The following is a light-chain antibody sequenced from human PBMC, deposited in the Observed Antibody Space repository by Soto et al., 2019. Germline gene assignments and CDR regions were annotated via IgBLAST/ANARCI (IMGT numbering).Light chain of an antibody. CDR1: SSDVVGYNY. Sequence: QSALTQPASVSGSPGQSITISCTGTSSDVVGYNYVSWYQQHPGKAPKLMIYEVSNRPSGVSNRFSGSKSGNTASLTISGLQAEDEADYYCSSYTSSSTPWVFGGGTKVTVL. V-gene: IGLV2-14*01. CDR2: EVS. CDR3: SSYTSSSTPWV. J-gene: IGLJ3*02.